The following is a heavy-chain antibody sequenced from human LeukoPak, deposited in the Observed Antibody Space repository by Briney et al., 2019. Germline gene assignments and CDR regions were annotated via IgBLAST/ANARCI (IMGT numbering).Heavy chain of an antibody. CDR3: ARENPNSGISFDY. CDR1: GGSISSYY. Sequence: SETLSLTCTVSGGSISSYYWSWIRQPPGKGLEWIGYIYYSGSTNYNPSLKSRVTISVDTSKNQFSLRLSSVTAADTAVYYCARENPNSGISFDYWGQGTLVTVSS. V-gene: IGHV4-59*12. D-gene: IGHD1-26*01. J-gene: IGHJ4*02. CDR2: IYYSGST.